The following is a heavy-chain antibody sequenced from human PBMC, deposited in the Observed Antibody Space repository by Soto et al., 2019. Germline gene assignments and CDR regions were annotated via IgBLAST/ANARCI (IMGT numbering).Heavy chain of an antibody. CDR2: IIPIFGKA. D-gene: IGHD3-16*01. V-gene: IGHV1-69*12. CDR1: GGTFSSYA. J-gene: IGHJ6*02. CDR3: ARHLGGNHYYYGMDV. Sequence: QVQLVQSGAEVKKPGSSVKVSCKASGGTFSSYAISWVRQAPGQGLEWMGGIIPIFGKADYAQKFQGRVTITADCFTRRAYMELSSLRSEDTAVYYCARHLGGNHYYYGMDVWGQGTTVTFSS.